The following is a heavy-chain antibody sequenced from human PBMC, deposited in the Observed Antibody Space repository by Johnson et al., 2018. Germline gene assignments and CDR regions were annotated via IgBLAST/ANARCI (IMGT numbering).Heavy chain of an antibody. V-gene: IGHV3-30*18. D-gene: IGHD2-15*01. Sequence: QVQLVESGGGVVQPGRSLRLSCAASGFTFSLYGFHWVRQAPGKGLEWVALISYDGDYKKYGDPVKGRFTISRDNSQNTLYLQMNGLRPEDTAVYFWAKERDIADGRYYYYMDGWGKGTTVTVSS. CDR3: AKERDIADGRYYYYMDG. CDR1: GFTFSLYG. CDR2: ISYDGDYK. J-gene: IGHJ6*03.